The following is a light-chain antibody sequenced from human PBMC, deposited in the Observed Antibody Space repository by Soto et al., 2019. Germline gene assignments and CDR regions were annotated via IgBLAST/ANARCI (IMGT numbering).Light chain of an antibody. V-gene: IGKV1-9*01. J-gene: IGKJ2*01. CDR2: AAS. CDR3: QQLNSYPQT. Sequence: IPLTQSPSSLSASVGDRVTITCRASQGISSYLAWYQQKPGKAPKLLIYAASTLQSGVPSRFSGSGSGTDFTLTISSQQPEDFATYYCQQLNSYPQTFGQGTKLEIK. CDR1: QGISSY.